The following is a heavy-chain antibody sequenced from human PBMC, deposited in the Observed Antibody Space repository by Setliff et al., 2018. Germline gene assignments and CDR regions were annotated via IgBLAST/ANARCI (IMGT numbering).Heavy chain of an antibody. CDR2: ISSTGDDI. V-gene: IGHV3-21*01. J-gene: IGHJ3*01. Sequence: GGSLRLSCAASGFSLNSFRMTWIRQPPGKGLEWVSSISSTGDDIYYTDPVKGRFTISRDNAENSLYLQMNSLRVEDTAVYYCARDNTGRIGGSKGTDALDLWGRGTLVTVSS. CDR3: ARDNTGRIGGSKGTDALDL. D-gene: IGHD1-1*01. CDR1: GFSLNSFR.